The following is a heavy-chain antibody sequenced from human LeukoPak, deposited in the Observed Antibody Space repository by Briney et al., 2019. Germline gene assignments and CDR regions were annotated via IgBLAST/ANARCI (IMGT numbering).Heavy chain of an antibody. D-gene: IGHD6-6*01. Sequence: SETLSLTCTVSGGSISTYYWCWIRQPPGKGLEWLGCFYHSENTNYNPSLKSRVTISVDTSKNQFSLRLSSVTAADTAVYYYTRDGSSRSLATWGQGTLVTVSS. J-gene: IGHJ5*02. CDR3: TRDGSSRSLAT. CDR2: FYHSENT. V-gene: IGHV4-59*01. CDR1: GGSISTYY.